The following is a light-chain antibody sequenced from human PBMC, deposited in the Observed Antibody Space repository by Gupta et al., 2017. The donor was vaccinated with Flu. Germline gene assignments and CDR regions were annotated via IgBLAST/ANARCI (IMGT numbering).Light chain of an antibody. J-gene: IGLJ1*01. CDR2: DVS. V-gene: IGLV2-14*01. Sequence: QSALTQPASVSGSPGQSITISCTGTSSDVGGYNYVSWYQQHPGKAPKLMIYDVSNRPSGVSNRFSGSKSDNTASLTISGLQAEDEADYYCSSYTSSGTSVFGTGTKVTVL. CDR3: SSYTSSGTSV. CDR1: SSDVGGYNY.